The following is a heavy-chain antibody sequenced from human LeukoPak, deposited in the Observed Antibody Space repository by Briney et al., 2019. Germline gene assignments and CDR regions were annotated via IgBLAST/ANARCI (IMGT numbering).Heavy chain of an antibody. V-gene: IGHV1-69*05. J-gene: IGHJ4*02. CDR3: ARGPAHFGNAY. D-gene: IGHD3-10*01. CDR1: GGTFSSYA. Sequence: GASVKVSCKASGGTFSSYAIRWVRQAPGQGLEWMGGIIPSFGTANYAQKFQGRVTMTRNTSISTAYMELSSLRSEDTAVYYCARGPAHFGNAYWGQGTLVTVSS. CDR2: IIPSFGTA.